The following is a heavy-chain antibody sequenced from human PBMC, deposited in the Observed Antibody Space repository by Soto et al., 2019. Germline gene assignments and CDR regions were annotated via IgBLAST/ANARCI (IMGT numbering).Heavy chain of an antibody. CDR1: GYIFSDYA. D-gene: IGHD1-1*01. Sequence: QVQLVQSGAEVKKPGASVNVSCKASGYIFSDYAITWVRQAPGQGLEWMGWINAYNGNANYAQNIQGRFTLTTDTSTSTAYMELRSLRSDDTAVYYCARRAVRWNERGWFDPRGQGTLVTVSS. CDR3: ARRAVRWNERGWFDP. V-gene: IGHV1-18*01. J-gene: IGHJ5*02. CDR2: INAYNGNA.